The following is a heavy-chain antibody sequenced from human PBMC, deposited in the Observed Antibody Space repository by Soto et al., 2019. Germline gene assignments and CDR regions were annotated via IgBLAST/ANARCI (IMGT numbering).Heavy chain of an antibody. CDR2: INPNSGGT. CDR1: GYTFTGYY. D-gene: IGHD3-3*01. J-gene: IGHJ6*02. CDR3: ARVLRNYDFWSGPSSSYGMDV. Sequence: ASVKVSCKASGYTFTGYYMHCVRQAPGQGLEWMGWINPNSGGTNYAQKFQGWVTMTRDTSISTAYMELSRLRSDDTAVYYCARVLRNYDFWSGPSSSYGMDVWGQGTTVTVSS. V-gene: IGHV1-2*04.